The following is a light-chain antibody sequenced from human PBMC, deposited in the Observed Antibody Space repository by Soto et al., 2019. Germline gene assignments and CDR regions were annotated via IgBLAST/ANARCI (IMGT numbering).Light chain of an antibody. Sequence: DIQMTQSPSTLSASVGDRVTITCRASQSVSSWLAWYQQKPGKAPNLSIYKASNLESGVPSRFSGSGSGTEFTLPISSLPPDDFATYYCQQYNNYQYTFGQGTKVDI. CDR3: QQYNNYQYT. CDR2: KAS. J-gene: IGKJ2*01. V-gene: IGKV1-5*03. CDR1: QSVSSW.